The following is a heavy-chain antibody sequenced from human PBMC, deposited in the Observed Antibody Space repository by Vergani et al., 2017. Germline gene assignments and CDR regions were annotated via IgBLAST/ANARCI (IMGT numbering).Heavy chain of an antibody. CDR1: GFTFSSYA. Sequence: EVQLLESGGGLVQPGGSLRLSCAASGFTFSSYAMSWVRQAPGKGLEWVSEMSGSGGSTYYADSVKGRFTISRDNSKNTLYLQMNSLRAEDTAVYYCAKRARMVITHFDYWGQGTLVTVSS. CDR3: AKRARMVITHFDY. CDR2: MSGSGGST. D-gene: IGHD3-22*01. J-gene: IGHJ4*02. V-gene: IGHV3-23*01.